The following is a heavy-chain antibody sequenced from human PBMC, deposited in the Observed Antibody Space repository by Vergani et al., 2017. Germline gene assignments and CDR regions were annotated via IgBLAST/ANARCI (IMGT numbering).Heavy chain of an antibody. CDR3: GRDGGRNYTIFDY. V-gene: IGHV4-59*01. CDR1: GGSISGSY. J-gene: IGHJ4*02. D-gene: IGHD1-7*01. CDR2: IFYSGGA. Sequence: HVQLQESGPGLVKPSETLTLTCTVSGGSISGSYWSWIRQPPGKGLEWIGFIFYSGGANYKPSLTSRVTIPIDTSKNKFSRKLISVTAADTAADYCGRDGGRNYTIFDYWGQGTLVTVSS.